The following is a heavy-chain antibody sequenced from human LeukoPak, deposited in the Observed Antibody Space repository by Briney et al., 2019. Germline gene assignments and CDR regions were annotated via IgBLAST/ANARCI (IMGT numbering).Heavy chain of an antibody. J-gene: IGHJ4*02. V-gene: IGHV3-7*01. D-gene: IGHD1-26*01. Sequence: GGSLRLSCAASGFSFSAYWMTWVRQAPGTGLEWVASINPAGSETYYVDPVKGRFSISRDNAKNLVYLQMNSLRAEDTAVYHCARFGYVAAIDVWGQGTPVTVSS. CDR2: INPAGSET. CDR3: ARFGYVAAIDV. CDR1: GFSFSAYW.